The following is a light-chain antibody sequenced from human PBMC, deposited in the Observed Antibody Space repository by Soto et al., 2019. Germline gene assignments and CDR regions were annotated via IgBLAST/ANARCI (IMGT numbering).Light chain of an antibody. J-gene: IGLJ1*01. Sequence: QSALPQPASVSGSPGQSITISCTGTSSDVGGYNYVSWYQQQSGKAPKRMIHEVSNRPSGVSNRFSGSKSGNTASLTISGLQAEDEADYYCSSYTSSRAYVFGIGTKVTVL. CDR2: EVS. CDR3: SSYTSSRAYV. CDR1: SSDVGGYNY. V-gene: IGLV2-14*01.